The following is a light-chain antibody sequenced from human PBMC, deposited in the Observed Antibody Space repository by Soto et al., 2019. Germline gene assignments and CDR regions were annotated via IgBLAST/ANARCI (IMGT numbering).Light chain of an antibody. V-gene: IGLV2-11*01. Sequence: QSVLTQPRSVSGSPGQSVTISCTGISGDVGGHDFVSWYQQHPGRAPKLILYDVDKRPSGVPDRFSGSRSGNTASLTISGLQADDEADYYCAAWDDSLGAYVFGTGTKLTVL. CDR2: DVD. J-gene: IGLJ1*01. CDR1: SGDVGGHDF. CDR3: AAWDDSLGAYV.